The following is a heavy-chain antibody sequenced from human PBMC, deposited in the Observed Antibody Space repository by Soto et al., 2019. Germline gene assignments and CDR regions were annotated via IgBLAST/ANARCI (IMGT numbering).Heavy chain of an antibody. D-gene: IGHD4-4*01. CDR1: GFTFSSYG. Sequence: QVQLVESGGGVVQPGRSLRLSCAASGFTFSSYGMHWVRQAPGKGLEWVAVIWYDGSNKYYADSVKGRFTISRDNSKKPLYLQMNSLRAEDTAVYYCASDQHPRNIDYYYGMDVWGQGTTVTVSS. CDR2: IWYDGSNK. V-gene: IGHV3-33*01. J-gene: IGHJ6*02. CDR3: ASDQHPRNIDYYYGMDV.